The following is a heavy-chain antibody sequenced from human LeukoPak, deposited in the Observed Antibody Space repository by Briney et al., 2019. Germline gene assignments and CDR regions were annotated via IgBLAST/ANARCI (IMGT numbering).Heavy chain of an antibody. CDR2: IYYSGST. J-gene: IGHJ4*02. CDR3: ARRAGTYYYDSSGLDY. V-gene: IGHV4-39*01. D-gene: IGHD3-22*01. Sequence: SETLSLTCTVSGGSISSSSYYWGWIRQPPGKGLEWIGSIYYSGSTYYNPSLKSRVTISVDTSKNQFSLKLSSVTAADTAVYYCARRAGTYYYDSSGLDYWGQGTLVTVSP. CDR1: GGSISSSSYY.